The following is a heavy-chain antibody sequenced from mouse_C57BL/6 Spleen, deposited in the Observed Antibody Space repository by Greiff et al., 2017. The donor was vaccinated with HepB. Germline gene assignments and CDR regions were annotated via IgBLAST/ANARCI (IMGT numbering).Heavy chain of an antibody. V-gene: IGHV5-9-1*02. D-gene: IGHD1-1*01. CDR3: TRGGYGSSSYFDY. CDR1: GFTFSSYA. Sequence: EVKVVESGEGLVKPGGSLKLSCAASGFTFSSYAMSWVRQTPEKRLEWVAYISSGGDYIYYADTVKGRFTISRDNARNTLYLQMSSRKSEDTAMYYCTRGGYGSSSYFDYWGQGTTLTVSS. J-gene: IGHJ2*01. CDR2: ISSGGDYI.